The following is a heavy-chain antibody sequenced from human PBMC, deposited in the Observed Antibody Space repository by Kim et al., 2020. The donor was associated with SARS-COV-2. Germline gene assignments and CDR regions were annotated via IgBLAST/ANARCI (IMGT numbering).Heavy chain of an antibody. D-gene: IGHD2-2*01. V-gene: IGHV1-69*04. CDR3: ARESLSSTSCFDY. CDR2: IIPILGLA. J-gene: IGHJ4*02. CDR1: GGTFSSYA. Sequence: SVTVSCKASGGTFSSYAISWVRQAPGQGLEWMGRIIPILGLATYAQKFQGRVTITADKSTSTAYMELSSLRSEDTAVYYCARESLSSTSCFDYWGQGTLVTVSS.